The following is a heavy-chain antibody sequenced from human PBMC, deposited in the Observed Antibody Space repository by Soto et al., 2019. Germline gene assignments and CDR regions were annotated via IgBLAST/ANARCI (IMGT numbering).Heavy chain of an antibody. CDR1: GFTFSSYA. V-gene: IGHV3-23*01. Sequence: PGGSLRLSCAASGFTFSSYAMSWFRQAPGKGLEWVSGISPNGDATYYADSVKGRFTISRDNSRNTLYLQMNSLKADDTAVYYCARFYYDSSGYLPSPYYYYYGMDVWGQGTTVTVSS. D-gene: IGHD3-22*01. CDR2: ISPNGDAT. J-gene: IGHJ6*02. CDR3: ARFYYDSSGYLPSPYYYYYGMDV.